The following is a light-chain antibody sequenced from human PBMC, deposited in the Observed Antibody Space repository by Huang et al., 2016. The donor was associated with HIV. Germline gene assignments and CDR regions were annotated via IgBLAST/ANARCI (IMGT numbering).Light chain of an antibody. CDR3: QQYNKWPPLT. CDR2: GAS. CDR1: QSVSSM. J-gene: IGKJ4*01. Sequence: EIVMTQSPATLSVSPGERATLSCRASQSVSSMLAWYQQKPGQAPRLLIYGASTRDIGIPDRFSGSGSGTEFTLTISSLQSEDFAVYYCQQYNKWPPLTFGGGTKVEIK. V-gene: IGKV3-15*01.